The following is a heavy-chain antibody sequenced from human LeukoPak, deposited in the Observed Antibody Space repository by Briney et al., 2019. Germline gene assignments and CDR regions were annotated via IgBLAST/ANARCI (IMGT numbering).Heavy chain of an antibody. CDR1: GFTFDDYA. J-gene: IGHJ6*02. CDR2: ISGDGGST. Sequence: GGSLRLSCAAPGFTFDDYAMHWVRQAPGKGLEWVSLISGDGGSTYYADSVKGRFTISRDNSKNSLYLQMNSLRTEDTALYYCAKGHSSGWYGINYYYYGMDVWGQGTLVTVSS. CDR3: AKGHSSGWYGINYYYYGMDV. V-gene: IGHV3-43*02. D-gene: IGHD6-19*01.